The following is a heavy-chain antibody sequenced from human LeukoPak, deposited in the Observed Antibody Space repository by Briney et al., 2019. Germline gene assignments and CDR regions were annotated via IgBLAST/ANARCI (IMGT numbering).Heavy chain of an antibody. D-gene: IGHD3-3*01. CDR2: TQPDGGAQ. J-gene: IGHJ4*02. Sequence: GGSLRLSCAASGFSFSTYWMSWVRQAPGKGLEWVASTQPDGGAQYYVDSVRGRFTISRDNAENFLYLQMHSLRAADTAIYYCLRHHDHWGQGTLVTVSS. V-gene: IGHV3-7*01. CDR1: GFSFSTYW. CDR3: LRHHDH.